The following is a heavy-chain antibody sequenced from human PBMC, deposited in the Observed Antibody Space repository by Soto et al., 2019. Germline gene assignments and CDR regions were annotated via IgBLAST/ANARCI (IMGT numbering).Heavy chain of an antibody. V-gene: IGHV1-69*02. CDR3: ARAVVVPAAFDY. CDR2: IIPILGIA. Sequence: QVQLVQSGAEVKKPGSSVKVSCKASGGTFSSYTISWVRQAPGQGLEWMGRIIPILGIANYAQKFQGRVTITADKSTSTAYMELSSLRSEDTAVYYCARAVVVPAAFDYWGQGTLVTVSS. J-gene: IGHJ4*02. D-gene: IGHD2-2*01. CDR1: GGTFSSYT.